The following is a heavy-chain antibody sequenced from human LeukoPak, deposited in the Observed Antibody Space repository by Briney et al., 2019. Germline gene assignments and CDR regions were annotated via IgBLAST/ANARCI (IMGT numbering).Heavy chain of an antibody. CDR2: IKFDGSDN. J-gene: IGHJ6*03. V-gene: IGHV3-7*01. D-gene: IGHD3-10*01. Sequence: PGGSVRLSCAASGFDFNNYYMSWVRQAPGKGLEWLANIKFDGSDNYYVDSVKGRFTISRDNAKNSLYLQMNSLRAEDTAVYYCAREGSGSYYEDYYYMDVWGKGTTVTVSS. CDR3: AREGSGSYYEDYYYMDV. CDR1: GFDFNNYY.